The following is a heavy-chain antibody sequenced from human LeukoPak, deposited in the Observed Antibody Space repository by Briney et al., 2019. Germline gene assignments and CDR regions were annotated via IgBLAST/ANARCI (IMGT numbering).Heavy chain of an antibody. CDR2: ISHDDRNK. J-gene: IGHJ3*02. CDR3: ARDYHCSGGRCYDDAFDI. D-gene: IGHD2-15*01. Sequence: GGSLRLSCAASGFTLSTYAIHWVRQAPGKGLDWVALISHDDRNKYYADSVKGRFTISRDSSKNTLYLQMNSLRAEDTAVYYCARDYHCSGGRCYDDAFDIWGQGTMVTVPS. V-gene: IGHV3-30*01. CDR1: GFTLSTYA.